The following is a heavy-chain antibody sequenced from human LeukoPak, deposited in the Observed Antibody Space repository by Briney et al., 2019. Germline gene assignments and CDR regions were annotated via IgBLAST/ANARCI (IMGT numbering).Heavy chain of an antibody. V-gene: IGHV5-10-1*01. CDR2: IDPSDSYT. Sequence: GESLRISCKGSGYSFTSYWISWVRRMPGKGLEWMGRIDPSDSYTNYSPSFQGHVTISADKSISTAYLQWSSLKASDTAMYYCARQPQYYYGSGSYYPDYWGQGTLVTVSS. D-gene: IGHD3-10*01. CDR1: GYSFTSYW. J-gene: IGHJ4*02. CDR3: ARQPQYYYGSGSYYPDY.